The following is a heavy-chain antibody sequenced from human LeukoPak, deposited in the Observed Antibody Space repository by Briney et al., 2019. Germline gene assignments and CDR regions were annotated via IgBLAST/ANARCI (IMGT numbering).Heavy chain of an antibody. Sequence: ASVKVSCKASGYTFTSYYMHWVRQAPGQGLEWMGIINPSGGSTSYAQKFQGRVTMTRDTSTSTVYMELSSLRSEDTAVYYCARDGAVVVPAANGHFDYWGQGTLVTASS. CDR3: ARDGAVVVPAANGHFDY. CDR1: GYTFTSYY. D-gene: IGHD2-2*01. V-gene: IGHV1-46*01. J-gene: IGHJ4*02. CDR2: INPSGGST.